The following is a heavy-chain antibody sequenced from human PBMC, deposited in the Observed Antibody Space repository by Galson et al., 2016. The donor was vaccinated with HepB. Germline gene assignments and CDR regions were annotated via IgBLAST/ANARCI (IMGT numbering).Heavy chain of an antibody. Sequence: APGQGLEWMGWISTYDGDTNYAQNLQGRVTMTTDTSTTTAYMELRSLRSDDTAMYYCARDWYCSAGSCYDAFDIWGQGTMVTVSS. V-gene: IGHV1-18*01. CDR3: ARDWYCSAGSCYDAFDI. J-gene: IGHJ3*02. D-gene: IGHD2-15*01. CDR2: ISTYDGDT.